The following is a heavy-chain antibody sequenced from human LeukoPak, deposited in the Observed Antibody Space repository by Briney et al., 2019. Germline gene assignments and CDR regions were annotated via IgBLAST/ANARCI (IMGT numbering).Heavy chain of an antibody. D-gene: IGHD3-10*01. CDR2: IYHSGST. CDR1: GASISSSDW. V-gene: IGHV4-4*02. CDR3: ARGFGGYYGSGSYVY. Sequence: SETLSLTCAVSGASISSSDWWSWVRRPPGKGLEWIGEIYHSGSTNYNPSLKSRVTISVDKSKNQFSLKLSSVTAADTAVYYCARGFGGYYGSGSYVYWGQGTLVTVSS. J-gene: IGHJ4*02.